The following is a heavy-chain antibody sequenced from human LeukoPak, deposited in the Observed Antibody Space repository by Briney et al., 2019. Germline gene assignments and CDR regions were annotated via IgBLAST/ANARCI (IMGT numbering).Heavy chain of an antibody. D-gene: IGHD1-26*01. CDR3: ARRSGTLWYFDL. Sequence: PSETLSLTCTVSGGSIGSYYWSWIRQPPGKGLDWIGNIYYSGSTNYNPSLKSRLTISVDTSKNQFSLNLNSVTAADTAVYYCARRSGTLWYFDLWGRGTLVTVSS. CDR1: GGSIGSYY. CDR2: IYYSGST. J-gene: IGHJ2*01. V-gene: IGHV4-59*01.